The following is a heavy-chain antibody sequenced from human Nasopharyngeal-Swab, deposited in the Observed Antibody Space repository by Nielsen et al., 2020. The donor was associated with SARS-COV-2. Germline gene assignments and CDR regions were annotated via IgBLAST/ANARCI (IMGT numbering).Heavy chain of an antibody. V-gene: IGHV4-34*01. CDR2: INHSGST. J-gene: IGHJ6*02. Sequence: SETLSLTCAVCGGSFSGHYWSWIRQPPGKGLEWIGGINHSGSTNYNPSLKSRVTISVDTSKNQFSLKLSSVTAADTAVYYCARGQPVTTFYYYYGMDVWGQGTTVTVSS. CDR3: ARGQPVTTFYYYYGMDV. CDR1: GGSFSGHY. D-gene: IGHD4-17*01.